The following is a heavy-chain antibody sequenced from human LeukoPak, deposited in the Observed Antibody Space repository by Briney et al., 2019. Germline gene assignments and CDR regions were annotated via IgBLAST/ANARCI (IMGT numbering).Heavy chain of an antibody. D-gene: IGHD2-2*01. CDR2: IWYDGTNK. CDR3: AKFKVVPAAMPGGWFDP. CDR1: GFTFSSYG. Sequence: SGGSLRLSCAASGFTFSSYGMHWVRQAPGRGLDWVAFIWYDGTNKYYADSVKGRFTISRDNSKNTLYLQMNSLRAEDTAVYYCAKFKVVPAAMPGGWFDPWGQGTLVTVSS. V-gene: IGHV3-30*02. J-gene: IGHJ5*02.